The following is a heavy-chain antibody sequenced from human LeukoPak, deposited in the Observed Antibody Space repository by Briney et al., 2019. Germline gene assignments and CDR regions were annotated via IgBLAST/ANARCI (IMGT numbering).Heavy chain of an antibody. Sequence: GASVKVSCKASGGTFSSYAISWVRQATGQGLEWMGGIIPILGTANYAQKFQGRVTITADESTSTAYMELSSLGSEDTAVYYCARDSGYCSSTSCYDYWGQGTLVTVSS. CDR3: ARDSGYCSSTSCYDY. V-gene: IGHV1-69*13. CDR1: GGTFSSYA. J-gene: IGHJ4*02. D-gene: IGHD2-2*01. CDR2: IIPILGTA.